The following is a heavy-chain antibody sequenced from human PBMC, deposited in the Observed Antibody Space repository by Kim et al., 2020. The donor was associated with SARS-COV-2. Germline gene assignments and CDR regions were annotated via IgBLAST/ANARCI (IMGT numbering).Heavy chain of an antibody. D-gene: IGHD6-13*01. CDR3: ARGGNSWRFAP. Sequence: GGSLRLSCAASGFTFSNLWMSWVRQALGKGLEWVASINEDGSGKYYVDSVRGRFTISRDNAKNSLYLQMNFLRAEDTGVYYCARGGNSWRFAPWGQGTLV. CDR2: INEDGSGK. CDR1: GFTFSNLW. J-gene: IGHJ5*02. V-gene: IGHV3-7*01.